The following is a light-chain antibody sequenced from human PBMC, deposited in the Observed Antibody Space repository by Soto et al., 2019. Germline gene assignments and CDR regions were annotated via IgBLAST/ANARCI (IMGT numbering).Light chain of an antibody. CDR2: GTS. V-gene: IGKV3-20*01. CDR1: QSVNSKY. J-gene: IGKJ1*01. CDR3: QQYDATPRT. Sequence: DIVMTQFPGTLSLSPGERVTLSCRASQSVNSKYLAWYQQKLGQAPRLLLYGTSNRAAGIPDRFSGSGSGTEFTLTVSRLEPEDSAVYYCQQYDATPRTFGQGTKVEVK.